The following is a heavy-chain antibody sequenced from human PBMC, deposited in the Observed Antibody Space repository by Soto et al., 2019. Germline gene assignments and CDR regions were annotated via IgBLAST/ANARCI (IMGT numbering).Heavy chain of an antibody. J-gene: IGHJ4*02. CDR1: GGSISSSSYY. V-gene: IGHV4-39*01. CDR3: ARTGGSGGYYYGSGSYFDY. D-gene: IGHD3-10*01. Sequence: QLQLQESGPGLVKPSETLSLTCTVSGGSISSSSYYWGWIRQPPGKGLEWIGSIYYSGSTYSNPSLKSRVTISVDTSKNQFSLKLSSVTAADTAVYYCARTGGSGGYYYGSGSYFDYWGQGTLVTVSS. CDR2: IYYSGST.